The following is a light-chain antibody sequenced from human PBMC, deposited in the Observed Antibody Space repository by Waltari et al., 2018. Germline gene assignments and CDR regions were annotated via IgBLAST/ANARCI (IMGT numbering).Light chain of an antibody. V-gene: IGKV1-12*01. J-gene: IGKJ4*01. CDR2: AAS. CDR1: QGISGY. Sequence: DIQITESPSYVSASVGDTVTITCRASQGISGYLAWYQQKPGQAPKLLISAASILQNGVPSRFRGSGSGTDFTLTISRLQPEDFATYYCQQANSFPLSFGGGTKVDIK. CDR3: QQANSFPLS.